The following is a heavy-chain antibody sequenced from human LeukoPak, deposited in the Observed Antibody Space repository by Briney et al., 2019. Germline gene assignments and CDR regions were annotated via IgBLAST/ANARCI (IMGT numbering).Heavy chain of an antibody. J-gene: IGHJ4*02. V-gene: IGHV1-2*02. CDR3: ARSTVTTGAAYFDY. CDR1: GYTFTGYY. Sequence: GASVKVSCKASGYTFTGYYIHWVRQAPGQGLEWMGWINPNSGGTNYAQKFQGRVTMTRDTSISTAYMELSRLRSDDTAVYYCARSTVTTGAAYFDYWGQGTLVTVSS. D-gene: IGHD1-1*01. CDR2: INPNSGGT.